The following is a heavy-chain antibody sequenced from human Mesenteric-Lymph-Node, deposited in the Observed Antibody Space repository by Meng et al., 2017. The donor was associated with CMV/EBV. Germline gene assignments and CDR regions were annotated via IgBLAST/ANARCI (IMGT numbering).Heavy chain of an antibody. Sequence: GESLKISCAASGFTFSSYSMNWVRQAPGKGLEWVSSISSSSSYIYYADSVKGRFTISRDNAKNSLYLQMNSLRAEDTAVYYCARRSIFGVVYGYWGQGTLVTVSS. CDR3: ARRSIFGVVYGY. D-gene: IGHD3-3*01. CDR1: GFTFSSYS. CDR2: ISSSSSYI. J-gene: IGHJ4*02. V-gene: IGHV3-21*01.